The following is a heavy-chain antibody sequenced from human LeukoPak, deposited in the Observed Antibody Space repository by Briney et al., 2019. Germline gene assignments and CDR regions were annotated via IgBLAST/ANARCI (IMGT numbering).Heavy chain of an antibody. J-gene: IGHJ3*01. V-gene: IGHV3-64D*09. CDR3: VKDTPSVGSWAALDA. D-gene: IGHD3-10*01. Sequence: PGGSLRLSCSASGFTFSAYAMHWVRQAPGKGLEYVSAISVSGDRTFYGDSLKGRLTISRDNLENTLYLQLSSLRPEDTAVYYCVKDTPSVGSWAALDAWGQGTMVTVFS. CDR1: GFTFSAYA. CDR2: ISVSGDRT.